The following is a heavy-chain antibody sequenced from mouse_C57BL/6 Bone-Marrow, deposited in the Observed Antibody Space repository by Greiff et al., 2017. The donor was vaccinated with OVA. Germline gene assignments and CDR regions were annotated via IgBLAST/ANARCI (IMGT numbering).Heavy chain of an antibody. CDR2: ISDGGSYT. CDR1: GFTFSSYA. V-gene: IGHV5-4*03. J-gene: IGHJ4*01. Sequence: DVKLQESGGGLVKPGGSLKLSCAASGFTFSSYAMSWVRQTPEKRLEWVATISDGGSYTYYPDNVKGRFTISRDNAKNNLYLQMSHLKSEDTAMYYCARGTTAARGYAMDYWGQGTSVTVSS. CDR3: ARGTTAARGYAMDY. D-gene: IGHD1-2*01.